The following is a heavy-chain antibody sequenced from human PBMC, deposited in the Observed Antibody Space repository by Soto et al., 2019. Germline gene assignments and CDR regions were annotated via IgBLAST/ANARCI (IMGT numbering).Heavy chain of an antibody. CDR2: INASGGST. J-gene: IGHJ6*03. CDR1: GYTFTSYY. CDR3: ARARTIFGVPYYYMEV. Sequence: ASVKVCCKASGYTFTSYYMHCVRQDHGQGLEWMGIINASGGSTSYAQKFQGRVTMTRDTSTSTVYMELSSLRSEDTAVYYCARARTIFGVPYYYMEVWGKGTTVTVSS. D-gene: IGHD3-3*01. V-gene: IGHV1-46*03.